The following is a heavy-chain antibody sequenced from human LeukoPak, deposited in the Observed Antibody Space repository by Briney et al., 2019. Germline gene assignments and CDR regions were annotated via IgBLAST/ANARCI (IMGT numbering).Heavy chain of an antibody. V-gene: IGHV3-74*01. CDR3: ARAPSEIGGYYPEYFRH. CDR2: IKSDGST. CDR1: GFTFSSYW. D-gene: IGHD3-22*01. Sequence: GGSLRPSCAASGFTFSSYWMHWVRQAPGKGPVLVSRIKSDGSTNYADSVKGRFTISRDNAKNTVSLQMNSLRAEDTGVYYCARAPSEIGGYYPEYFRHWGQGTLVTVSS. J-gene: IGHJ1*01.